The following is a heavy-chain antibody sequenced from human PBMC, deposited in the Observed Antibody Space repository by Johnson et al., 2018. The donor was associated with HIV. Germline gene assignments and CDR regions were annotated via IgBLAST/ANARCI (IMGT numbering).Heavy chain of an antibody. CDR2: ITTAGGST. CDR3: AREGPSERAGFDI. J-gene: IGHJ3*02. V-gene: IGHV3-74*01. Sequence: VQLVESGGGLVQPGGSLRLSCAVSGFTLNTYWMHWVRQAPGKGLVWVARITTAGGSTSYVDSVKGRLTVSRDNAKNTLYPQMNSLRADDTAVYYCAREGPSERAGFDIWGQGTMVTVSS. CDR1: GFTLNTYW.